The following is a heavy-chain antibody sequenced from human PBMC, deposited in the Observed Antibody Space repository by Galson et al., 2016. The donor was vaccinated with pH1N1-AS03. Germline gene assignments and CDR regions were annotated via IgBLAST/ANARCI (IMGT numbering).Heavy chain of an antibody. J-gene: IGHJ6*04. CDR3: ARGHDILNGFSDGSSFYPRLGV. V-gene: IGHV1-46*01. D-gene: IGHD3-9*01. CDR1: GYTFSRYY. Sequence: SVKVSCKASGYTFSRYYMHWMRQAPGQGPEWMGVIDPSIGSPTYAQKFQGRVTMTRDTATTTAYMELSRLRSDDTAVYYCARGHDILNGFSDGSSFYPRLGVWAEGTTVTVSS. CDR2: IDPSIGSP.